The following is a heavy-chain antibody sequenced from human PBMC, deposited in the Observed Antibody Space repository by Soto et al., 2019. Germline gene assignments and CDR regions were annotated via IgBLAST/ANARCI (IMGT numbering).Heavy chain of an antibody. CDR2: MNPNSGNT. D-gene: IGHD6-6*01. Sequence: ASVKVSCKASGYTFTSYDINWVRQATGQGLEWMGWMNPNSGNTGYAQKFQGRVTITADESTSTAYMELSSLRSEDTAVYYCARSIAARPDYYYYGMDVWGQGTTVTVSS. J-gene: IGHJ6*02. CDR3: ARSIAARPDYYYYGMDV. CDR1: GYTFTSYD. V-gene: IGHV1-8*01.